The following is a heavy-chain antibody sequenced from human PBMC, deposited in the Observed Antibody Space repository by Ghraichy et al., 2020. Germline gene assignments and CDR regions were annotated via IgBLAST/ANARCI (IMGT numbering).Heavy chain of an antibody. V-gene: IGHV3-53*01. CDR2: IYIDGNT. J-gene: IGHJ3*02. CDR1: GFTVRSNY. CDR3: ARFITDNRSGYLDALDI. D-gene: IGHD3-22*01. Sequence: LSLTCAASGFTVRSNYMSWVRQAPGKGLEWVSVIYIDGNTYYADSMKGRFTISRDNSRNTLYLQMNSLRAEDTAVYYCARFITDNRSGYLDALDIWGQGTMVTVSS.